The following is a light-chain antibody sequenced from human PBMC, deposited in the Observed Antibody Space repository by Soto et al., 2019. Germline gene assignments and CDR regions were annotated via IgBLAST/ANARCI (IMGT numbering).Light chain of an antibody. V-gene: IGLV1-44*01. CDR2: TDN. CDR3: ASWDDSLKAWV. CDR1: TSNIRRNT. J-gene: IGLJ3*02. Sequence: QSVLTQPPSASGTPGQRVTISCSGSTSNIRRNTVNWYQRLPGTAPKVLIYTDNKRPSGVPDRFSGSRSGASASLAISGLQSEDEADHYCASWDDSLKAWVFGGGTQLTVL.